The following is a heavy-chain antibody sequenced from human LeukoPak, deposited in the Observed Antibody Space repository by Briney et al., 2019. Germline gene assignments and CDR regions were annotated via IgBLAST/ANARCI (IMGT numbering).Heavy chain of an antibody. CDR2: IVVGSGNT. J-gene: IGHJ4*02. Sequence: TSVKVSCKASGFTFTSSAMQWVRQARGQRLEWIGWIVVGSGNTNYAQKFQERVTITRDMSTSTAYMELSSLRSEDTAVYYCANICSSTSCYLDYWGQGTLVTVSS. V-gene: IGHV1-58*02. CDR3: ANICSSTSCYLDY. CDR1: GFTFTSSA. D-gene: IGHD2-2*01.